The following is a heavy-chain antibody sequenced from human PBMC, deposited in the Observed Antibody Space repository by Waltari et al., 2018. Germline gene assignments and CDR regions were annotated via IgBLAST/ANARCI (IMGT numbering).Heavy chain of an antibody. CDR3: ARTYYDFWSGPHPSGYFDY. CDR2: IIPIFGTA. CDR1: GGTFSSYA. J-gene: IGHJ4*02. V-gene: IGHV1-69*01. Sequence: QVQLVQSGAEVKKPGSSVKVSCKASGGTFSSYAISWVRKAPGPGLEWMGGIIPIFGTANYAQKFQGRVTITADEATSTAYMELSSLRSEDTAVYYCARTYYDFWSGPHPSGYFDYWGQGTLVTVSS. D-gene: IGHD3-3*01.